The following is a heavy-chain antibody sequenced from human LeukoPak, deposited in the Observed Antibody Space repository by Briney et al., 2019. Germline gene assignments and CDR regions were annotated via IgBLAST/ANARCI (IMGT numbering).Heavy chain of an antibody. Sequence: GGSLRRSCAASGFTVSSNYMSWVRQAPGKGLEWVSVIYSGGSTYYADSVKGRFTISRDNSKNTLYLQMNSLRAEDTAVYYCARYSSGWYYFDYWGQGTLVTVSS. CDR2: IYSGGST. CDR1: GFTVSSNY. J-gene: IGHJ4*02. D-gene: IGHD6-19*01. CDR3: ARYSSGWYYFDY. V-gene: IGHV3-66*01.